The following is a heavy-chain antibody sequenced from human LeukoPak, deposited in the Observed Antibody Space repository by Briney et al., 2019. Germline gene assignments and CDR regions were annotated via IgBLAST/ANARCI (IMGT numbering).Heavy chain of an antibody. Sequence: SQTLSLTCTVSGGSISSGSYYWSWIRQPAGKGLEWIGRIYTSGSTNYNPSLKSRVTISVDTSKNQFSLKLSSVTAADTAVYYCARETITMIVGNWLDPWGQGTLVTVSS. CDR1: GGSISSGSYY. CDR2: IYTSGST. J-gene: IGHJ5*02. V-gene: IGHV4-61*02. D-gene: IGHD3-22*01. CDR3: ARETITMIVGNWLDP.